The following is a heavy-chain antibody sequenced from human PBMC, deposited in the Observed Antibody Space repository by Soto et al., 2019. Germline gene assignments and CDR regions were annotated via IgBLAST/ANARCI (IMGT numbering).Heavy chain of an antibody. CDR2: ISYDGSNK. V-gene: IGHV3-30*18. Sequence: GGSLRLSCAASGFTFSSYGMHWVRQAPGKGLEWVAVISYDGSNKYYADSVKGRFTISRDNSKNTLYLQMNSLRAEDTAVYYCAKDPGAQWLVRHYFDYWGQGTLVTVSS. J-gene: IGHJ4*02. CDR3: AKDPGAQWLVRHYFDY. D-gene: IGHD6-19*01. CDR1: GFTFSSYG.